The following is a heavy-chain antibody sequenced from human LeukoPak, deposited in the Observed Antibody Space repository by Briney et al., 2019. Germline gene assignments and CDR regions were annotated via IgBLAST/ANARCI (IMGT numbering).Heavy chain of an antibody. V-gene: IGHV3-71*01. CDR3: ARAGGQIVVVTALDS. D-gene: IGHD2-21*02. CDR1: GFTFSDYY. Sequence: PGGSLRLSCAASGFTFSDYYMSWFRQAPGKGLEWVGFIRSKTFGGTTEYATSVKGRFTISRDDSKSIAYLQMNSLKTEDTAVYYCARAGGQIVVVTALDSWGQGTLVTVSS. CDR2: IRSKTFGGTT. J-gene: IGHJ4*02.